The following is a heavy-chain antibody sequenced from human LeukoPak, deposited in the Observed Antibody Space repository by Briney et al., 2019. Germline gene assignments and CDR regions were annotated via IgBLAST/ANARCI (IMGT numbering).Heavy chain of an antibody. CDR3: ASGPNPPDY. Sequence: PGGSLRLSCEASGFTFSDYYMSWIRQAPGKGLEWISYISNDGHTTEYADSVKGRFTIFRDNAKNSLFLQMNSLRAEDTAVYYCASGPNPPDYWGQGTLVTASS. V-gene: IGHV3-11*04. CDR2: ISNDGHTT. CDR1: GFTFSDYY. J-gene: IGHJ4*02.